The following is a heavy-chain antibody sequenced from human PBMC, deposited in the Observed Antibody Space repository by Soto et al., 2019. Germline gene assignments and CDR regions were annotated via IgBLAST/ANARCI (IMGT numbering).Heavy chain of an antibody. J-gene: IGHJ4*02. CDR1: GGSISSSTYY. D-gene: IGHD4-17*01. CDR2: IYYSGST. CDR3: ARHSSMTTVTLDY. Sequence: SETLSLACTVSGGSISSSTYYWGWIRQPPGKGLEWIGSIYYSGSTYYSPSLKSRVTISVDASKNQFSLKLSSVTAADTAVYYCARHSSMTTVTLDYWGLGTLVTVSS. V-gene: IGHV4-39*01.